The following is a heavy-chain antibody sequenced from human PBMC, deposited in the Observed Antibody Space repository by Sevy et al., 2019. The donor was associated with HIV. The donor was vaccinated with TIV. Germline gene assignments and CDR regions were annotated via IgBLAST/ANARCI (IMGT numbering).Heavy chain of an antibody. CDR1: GFTFSSYA. Sequence: GGSLRLSCAASGFTFSSYAMSWVRQAPGKGLEWVSTISSRVGSTYYADSVKGRFTISRDNSKNTLSLLMNSLRAEDTALYYCAKAGVAVAGTFDLFYFDYWGQGTLVTVSS. CDR2: ISSRVGST. J-gene: IGHJ4*02. CDR3: AKAGVAVAGTFDLFYFDY. D-gene: IGHD6-19*01. V-gene: IGHV3-23*01.